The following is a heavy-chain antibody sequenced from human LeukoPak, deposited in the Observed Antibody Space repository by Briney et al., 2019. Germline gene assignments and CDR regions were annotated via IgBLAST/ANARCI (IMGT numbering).Heavy chain of an antibody. J-gene: IGHJ4*02. D-gene: IGHD2-15*01. CDR1: GGSLTASKYH. CDR2: IYYDGAT. CDR3: ATYPASYVDY. V-gene: IGHV4-39*01. Sequence: PSETLSLTCTVSGGSLTASKYHGAWIRQPPGKGLEWIGTIYYDGATYYNPSLRSRVTMSIDTSKNQFSLKLNSVTAADTAVYYCATYPASYVDYWGQGTLVTVSS.